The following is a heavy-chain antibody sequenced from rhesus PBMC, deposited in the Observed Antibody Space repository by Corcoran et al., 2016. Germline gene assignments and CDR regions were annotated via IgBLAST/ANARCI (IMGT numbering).Heavy chain of an antibody. D-gene: IGHD4-35*01. V-gene: IGHV4-127*01. CDR3: ARVPLYGNFDY. Sequence: QVQLQESGPGLVKPSETLSLTCAVSGYSISSGYGWGWIRQPPGTGLEWIGQIYGGSGSTYYNPSLKSRVTVSKDTSKNQFSLKLSSVTAADTAVYYCARVPLYGNFDYWGQGVLVTVSS. CDR2: IYGGSGST. CDR1: GYSISSGYG. J-gene: IGHJ4*01.